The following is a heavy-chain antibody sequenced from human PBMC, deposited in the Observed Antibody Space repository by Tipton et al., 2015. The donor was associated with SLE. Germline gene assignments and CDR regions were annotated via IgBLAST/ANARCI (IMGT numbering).Heavy chain of an antibody. J-gene: IGHJ4*02. CDR1: GFSVSSNY. D-gene: IGHD3-22*01. Sequence: SLRLSCAASGFSVSSNYMSWVRQAPGKGLEWVSVIYSADSTYYADSVKGRFTISRDNAKNSLYLQMNSLRAEDTAVYYCAREGGYYYFDYWGQGTLVTVSS. V-gene: IGHV3-66*01. CDR3: AREGGYYYFDY. CDR2: IYSADST.